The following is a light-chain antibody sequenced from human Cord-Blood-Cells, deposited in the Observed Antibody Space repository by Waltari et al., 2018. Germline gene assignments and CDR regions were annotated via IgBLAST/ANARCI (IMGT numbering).Light chain of an antibody. J-gene: IGLJ3*02. V-gene: IGLV2-14*01. CDR3: SSYTSSSTWV. CDR2: DVS. Sequence: QSALTQPASVSGSPGQSITISCTGTSSDVGGYNYVSWYQQHPGKAPKRMIYDVSKRPSGVSNRFAGSQSGNMASLTISGLQAEDEADYYCSSYTSSSTWVFGGGTKLTVL. CDR1: SSDVGGYNY.